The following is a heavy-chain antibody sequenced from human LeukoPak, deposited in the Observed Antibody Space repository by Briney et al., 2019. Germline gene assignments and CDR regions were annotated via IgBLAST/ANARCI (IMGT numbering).Heavy chain of an antibody. CDR3: ARAIAARPYYYYYMDV. D-gene: IGHD6-6*01. V-gene: IGHV1-69*05. J-gene: IGHJ6*03. Sequence: ASVKVSCKASGGTFSSYAISWVRQAPGQGLEWMGRIIPISGTANYAQKFQGRVTITTDESTSTAYMELSSLRSEDTAVYYCARAIAARPYYYYYMDVWGKGTTVTVSS. CDR1: GGTFSSYA. CDR2: IIPISGTA.